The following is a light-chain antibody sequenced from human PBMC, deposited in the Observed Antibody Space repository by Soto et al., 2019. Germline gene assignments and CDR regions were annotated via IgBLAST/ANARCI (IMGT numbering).Light chain of an antibody. Sequence: EIVMTQSPATLSVSPGERATLSCRASRGISSNLAWYQQKPGQAPKLLIYDASTRATGVPARFSGSGSGTEFTLTISSLQSEDFVVYYCHQYNNWPRTFGQGTKVDIK. J-gene: IGKJ1*01. V-gene: IGKV3-15*01. CDR2: DAS. CDR3: HQYNNWPRT. CDR1: RGISSN.